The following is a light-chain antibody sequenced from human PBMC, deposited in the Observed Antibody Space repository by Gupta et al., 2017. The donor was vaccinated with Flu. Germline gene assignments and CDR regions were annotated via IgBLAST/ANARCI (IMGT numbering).Light chain of an antibody. J-gene: IGLJ1*01. Sequence: QSVLTQPPSVSAPPGQKVTISCSGSSSNIGNNYVSWYQQLPGTAPKLLIYENNKRPSGIPDRFSGSKSGTSATLGITGLQTGDEADYYCGTWDSSLSASYVFGTGTKVTVL. CDR1: SSNIGNNY. CDR3: GTWDSSLSASYV. CDR2: ENN. V-gene: IGLV1-51*02.